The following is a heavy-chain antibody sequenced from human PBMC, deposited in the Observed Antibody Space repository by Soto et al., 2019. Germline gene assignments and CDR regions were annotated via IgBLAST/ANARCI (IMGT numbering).Heavy chain of an antibody. J-gene: IGHJ4*02. V-gene: IGHV4-38-2*02. CDR3: ARVLGAPLYYFDC. CDR2: IYQSGST. CDR1: GYSISTGNY. D-gene: IGHD1-26*01. Sequence: PSETLSLTCPVSGYSISTGNYWGWLRPPPGKGLEWIGSIYQSGSTYYNPSLRGRATISVDTSKNQFSLRLSSVTAADTAVYYCARVLGAPLYYFDCGGQGTLVTVSS.